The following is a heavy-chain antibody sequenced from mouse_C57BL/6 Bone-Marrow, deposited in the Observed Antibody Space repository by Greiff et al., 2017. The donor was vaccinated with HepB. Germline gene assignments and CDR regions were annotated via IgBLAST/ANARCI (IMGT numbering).Heavy chain of an antibody. CDR1: GYTFTSYW. Sequence: QVQLKQPGAELVRPGSSVKLSCKASGYTFTSYWMHWVKQRPIQGLEWIGNIDPSDSETHYNQKFKDKATLTVDKSSSTAYMQLSSLTSEDSAVYYCARSGLITTVVATEYFDVWGTGTTVTVSS. CDR2: IDPSDSET. V-gene: IGHV1-52*01. CDR3: ARSGLITTVVATEYFDV. J-gene: IGHJ1*03. D-gene: IGHD1-1*01.